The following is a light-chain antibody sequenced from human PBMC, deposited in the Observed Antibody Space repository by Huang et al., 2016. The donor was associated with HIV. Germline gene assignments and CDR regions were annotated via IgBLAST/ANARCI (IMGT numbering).Light chain of an antibody. CDR2: AAS. Sequence: DIQMTQSPSSLSASVGDSVTITCRASQNINRYLNWYQQKPGKAPKFPIYAASSLQSGVPSRFSCSGSGTDFTLTISGLQREDSATYYCQQTYRARTFGQGTKVEIK. CDR3: QQTYRART. J-gene: IGKJ1*01. CDR1: QNINRY. V-gene: IGKV1-39*01.